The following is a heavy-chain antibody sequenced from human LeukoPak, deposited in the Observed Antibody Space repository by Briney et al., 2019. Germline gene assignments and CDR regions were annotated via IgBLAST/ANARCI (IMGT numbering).Heavy chain of an antibody. CDR3: ARDQNWSPDW. CDR2: IDGRGSSK. V-gene: IGHV3-48*03. Sequence: GGPLRLSCAASGFTFSSYEMNWVRQAPGKGLERVSYIDGRGSSKYYADSVKGRFTVSRDNAKNSLFLQMNSLRAEDTAIYYCARDQNWSPDWWGQGTLVTVSS. CDR1: GFTFSSYE. J-gene: IGHJ4*02. D-gene: IGHD1-1*01.